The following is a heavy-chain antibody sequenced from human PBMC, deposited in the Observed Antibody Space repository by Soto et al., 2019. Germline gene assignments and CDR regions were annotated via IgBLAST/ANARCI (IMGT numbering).Heavy chain of an antibody. CDR3: AKQSHGSGSYYNGVFFDY. CDR2: ISGSGGAT. CDR1: GFTFSSYA. V-gene: IGHV3-23*01. D-gene: IGHD3-10*01. J-gene: IGHJ4*02. Sequence: GGSLRLSCAASGFTFSSYAMNWVHQAPGKGLEWVSGISGSGGATYYADSVKGRFTISRDNSKNTLYLQMNSLRAEDTAVYYCAKQSHGSGSYYNGVFFDYWGQGTLVTVSS.